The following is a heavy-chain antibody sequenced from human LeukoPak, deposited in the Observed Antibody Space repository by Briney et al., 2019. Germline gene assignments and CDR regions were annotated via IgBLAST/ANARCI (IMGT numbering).Heavy chain of an antibody. CDR1: GFTFSSYW. Sequence: GGSLRLSCAASGFTFSSYWMSWVRQAPGKGLEWVANIKQDGSEKYYVDSVKGRFTISRDNAKNSLYLQMNSLRAEGTAVYYCARASPRIAAAGTGRAFDIWGQGTMVTVSS. CDR3: ARASPRIAAAGTGRAFDI. D-gene: IGHD6-13*01. V-gene: IGHV3-7*01. CDR2: IKQDGSEK. J-gene: IGHJ3*02.